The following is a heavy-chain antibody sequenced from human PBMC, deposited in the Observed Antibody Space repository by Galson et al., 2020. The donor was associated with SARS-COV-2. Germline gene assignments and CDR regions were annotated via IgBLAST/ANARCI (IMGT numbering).Heavy chain of an antibody. CDR3: ARDGPTPGFDYFDY. J-gene: IGHJ4*02. D-gene: IGHD3-3*01. CDR2: ISYDGSNK. Sequence: GGSLRLSCAASGFTFSSYAMHWVRQAPGKGLEWVAVISYDGSNKYYADSVKGRFTISRDNSKNTLYLQMNSLRAEDTAVYYCARDGPTPGFDYFDYWGQGTLVTVSS. CDR1: GFTFSSYA. V-gene: IGHV3-30-3*01.